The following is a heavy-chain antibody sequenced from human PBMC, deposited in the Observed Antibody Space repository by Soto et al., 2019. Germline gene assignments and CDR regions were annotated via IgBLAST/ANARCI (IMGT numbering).Heavy chain of an antibody. J-gene: IGHJ4*02. Sequence: PGGSLRLSCAASGFTFSTYGMHWVRQAPGKGLEWVAVIWYDGSNKYYADSVKGRFTISRDNSKNTVYLQMNNLRAEDTALYYCARGNGAMTGNFDYWGQGTLVTVSS. CDR1: GFTFSTYG. CDR3: ARGNGAMTGNFDY. CDR2: IWYDGSNK. V-gene: IGHV3-33*01. D-gene: IGHD6-19*01.